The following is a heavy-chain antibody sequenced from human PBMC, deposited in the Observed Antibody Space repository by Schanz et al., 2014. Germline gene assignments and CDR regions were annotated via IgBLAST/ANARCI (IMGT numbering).Heavy chain of an antibody. J-gene: IGHJ4*02. V-gene: IGHV3-13*01. CDR2: IGYLGDT. CDR1: GFSIRNHD. CDR3: ARGTDWNLHY. D-gene: IGHD1-1*01. Sequence: AQLMESGGGLVKPGGSLRLSCAASGFSIRNHDMHWVRQGTGKGLEWVSTIGYLGDTYYPDSVKGRFTVSRDSGQNSLYLQMNSLRAGDTAVYYCARGTDWNLHYWGQGALVTVSS.